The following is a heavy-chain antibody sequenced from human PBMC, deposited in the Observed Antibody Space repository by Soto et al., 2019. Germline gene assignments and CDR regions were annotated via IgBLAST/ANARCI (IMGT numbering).Heavy chain of an antibody. Sequence: ASVKVSCKASGYTFTSYYMHWVRQAPGQGLEWMGIINPSGGSTSYAQKFQGRVTMTRDTSTSTVYMELSSLRSEDTAVYYCARDQGRYYDILTGSLGMDVWGQGTTVTVS. J-gene: IGHJ6*02. CDR3: ARDQGRYYDILTGSLGMDV. V-gene: IGHV1-46*01. CDR1: GYTFTSYY. D-gene: IGHD3-9*01. CDR2: INPSGGST.